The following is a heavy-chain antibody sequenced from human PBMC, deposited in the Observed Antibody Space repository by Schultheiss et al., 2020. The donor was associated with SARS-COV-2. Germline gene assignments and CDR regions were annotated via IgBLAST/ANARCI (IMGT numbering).Heavy chain of an antibody. V-gene: IGHV3-23*01. D-gene: IGHD2-21*01. CDR1: GFTFSSYA. Sequence: GGSLRLSCAASGFTFSSYAMSWVRQAPGKGLEWVSAISGSGGSTYYADSVKGRFTISRENSKNTLYLQMNSLRAEDTAVYYCARGGWFVVGPGNGMDVWGQGTTVTVSS. J-gene: IGHJ6*02. CDR2: ISGSGGST. CDR3: ARGGWFVVGPGNGMDV.